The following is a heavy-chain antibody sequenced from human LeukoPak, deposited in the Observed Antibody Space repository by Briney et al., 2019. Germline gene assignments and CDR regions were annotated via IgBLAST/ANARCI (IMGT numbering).Heavy chain of an antibody. J-gene: IGHJ4*02. Sequence: ASVKVSCKVSGYTLTELSMHWVRQAPGKGLEWMGGFDPEDGETIYAQKFQGRVTMTEDTSTDTAYMELSSLRSQDTAVYYCATDRDYCGNSYFDYWGQGTLVTVSS. CDR3: ATDRDYCGNSYFDY. D-gene: IGHD4-23*01. CDR1: GYTLTELS. CDR2: FDPEDGET. V-gene: IGHV1-24*01.